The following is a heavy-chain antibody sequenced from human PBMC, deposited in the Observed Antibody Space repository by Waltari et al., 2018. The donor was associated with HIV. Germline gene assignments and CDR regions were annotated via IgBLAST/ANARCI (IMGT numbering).Heavy chain of an antibody. D-gene: IGHD3-10*01. CDR2: MWHDGSNE. J-gene: IGHJ6*02. CDR1: EFTFSYYG. V-gene: IGHV3-33*01. Sequence: QARLVEWGGGVAQSGRSLRLSCAASEFTFSYYGMLCVRQAPGKGLEWVAVMWHDGSNEYYADSVKGRFTISRDNSRNILYLQMRNLRVEDTAVYYCARVMRFGEIFSSYGYYGMDVWGQGTTVSVPS. CDR3: ARVMRFGEIFSSYGYYGMDV.